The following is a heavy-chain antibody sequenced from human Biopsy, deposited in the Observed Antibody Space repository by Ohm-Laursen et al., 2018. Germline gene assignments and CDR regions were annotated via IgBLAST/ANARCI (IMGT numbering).Heavy chain of an antibody. Sequence: SETLSLTCSVSGGSISSFYWTWIRRPPGKGPEWIGDISDSGSTNYKPSLKSRVIISVDTSKNQFSLNLSPVTAADTAVYYCARRGSGGRSFDHWGQGTLVTVSS. V-gene: IGHV4-59*08. J-gene: IGHJ4*02. D-gene: IGHD2-15*01. CDR3: ARRGSGGRSFDH. CDR2: ISDSGST. CDR1: GGSISSFY.